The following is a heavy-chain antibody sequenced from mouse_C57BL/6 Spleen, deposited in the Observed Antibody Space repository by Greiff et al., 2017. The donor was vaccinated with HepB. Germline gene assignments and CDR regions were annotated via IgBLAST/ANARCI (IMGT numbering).Heavy chain of an antibody. V-gene: IGHV1-42*01. CDR3: ARSYAFDY. CDR2: INPSTGGT. Sequence: EVQLVESGPELVKPGASVKISCKASGYSFTGYYMNWVKQSPEKSLEWIGEINPSTGGTTYNQKFKAKATLTVDKSSSTAYMQLKSLTSEDSAVYYCARSYAFDYWGQGTTLTVSS. J-gene: IGHJ2*01. D-gene: IGHD2-12*01. CDR1: GYSFTGYY.